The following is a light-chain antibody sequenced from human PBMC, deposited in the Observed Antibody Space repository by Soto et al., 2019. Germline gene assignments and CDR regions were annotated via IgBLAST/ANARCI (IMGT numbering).Light chain of an antibody. CDR2: EVS. J-gene: IGLJ1*01. CDR3: CSYAGSSTYV. CDR1: SSDVGSYNL. V-gene: IGLV2-23*02. Sequence: QSALTQPASVSGSPGQSITISCTGTSSDVGSYNLVSWYQQHPGKAPKVMIYEVSKRPSGVPSRFSGSKSGNTASLTISGLQADDEADYYCCSYAGSSTYVFGTGTKVTVL.